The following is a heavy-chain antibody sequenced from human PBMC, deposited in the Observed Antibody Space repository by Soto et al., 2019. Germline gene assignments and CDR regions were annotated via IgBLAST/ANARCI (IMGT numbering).Heavy chain of an antibody. J-gene: IGHJ6*02. D-gene: IGHD3-3*01. Sequence: QVQLVQSGAEVKKPGASVKVSCKASGYTFTSYDINWVRQATGQGLEWMGWMNPNSGNTGYAQQFQGRVTMTRNTSISTAYMELSSLRSEDTAVYYCARGYDFWSGHYYYYGMDVWGQGTTVTVSS. CDR3: ARGYDFWSGHYYYYGMDV. V-gene: IGHV1-8*01. CDR2: MNPNSGNT. CDR1: GYTFTSYD.